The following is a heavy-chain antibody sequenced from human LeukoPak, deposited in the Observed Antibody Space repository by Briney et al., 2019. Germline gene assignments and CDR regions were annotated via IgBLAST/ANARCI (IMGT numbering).Heavy chain of an antibody. Sequence: GASVKVSCKASGYTFTGYYMHWVRQAPGQGLEWMGWINPNSGGTNYAQKFQGRVTMTRDTSISTAYMELSRLRSDDTAAYYCARSLRGFGVVIFYYFDYWGQGTLVTVSS. D-gene: IGHD3-3*01. CDR3: ARSLRGFGVVIFYYFDY. CDR2: INPNSGGT. V-gene: IGHV1-2*02. CDR1: GYTFTGYY. J-gene: IGHJ4*02.